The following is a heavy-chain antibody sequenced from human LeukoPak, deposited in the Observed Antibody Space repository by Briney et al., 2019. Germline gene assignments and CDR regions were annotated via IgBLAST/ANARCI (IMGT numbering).Heavy chain of an antibody. J-gene: IGHJ4*02. CDR2: IIPIFGTA. CDR3: ARPLGYCSSTSCFFDY. Sequence: GASVKVSCKASGGTFSSYAISWVRQAPGQGLEWMGGIIPIFGTANYAQKFQGRVTITADESKSTAYMEMSSLRSEDTAVYYCARPLGYCSSTSCFFDYWGQGTLVTVSS. CDR1: GGTFSSYA. V-gene: IGHV1-69*01. D-gene: IGHD2-2*01.